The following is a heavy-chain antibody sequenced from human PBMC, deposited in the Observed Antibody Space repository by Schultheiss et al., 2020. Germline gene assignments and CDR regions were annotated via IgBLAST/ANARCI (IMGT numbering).Heavy chain of an antibody. CDR1: GYTFTSYD. V-gene: IGHV1-8*01. J-gene: IGHJ4*02. D-gene: IGHD2-2*01. CDR3: ARIAIDCSSTSCPEDY. CDR2: MNPNSGNT. Sequence: ASVKVSRKASGYTFTSYDINWVRQATGQGLEWMGWMNPNSGNTGYAQKFQGRVTMTRNTSISTAYMELSSLRSEDTAVYYCARIAIDCSSTSCPEDYWGQGTLVTVSS.